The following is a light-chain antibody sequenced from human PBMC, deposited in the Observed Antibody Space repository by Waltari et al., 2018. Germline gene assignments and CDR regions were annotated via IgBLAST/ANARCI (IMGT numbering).Light chain of an antibody. Sequence: QPVLIQPPSASGTLGQRVTISCSGSSSNIGGNTVNWYQQFPGAAPKVFIYNNNQRPSGVPVRFSGSESGTSDSLAIRGLQSEDEAKYYCAAWDASVNAWLFGGGAKLTVL. CDR3: AAWDASVNAWL. CDR1: SSNIGGNT. J-gene: IGLJ3*02. V-gene: IGLV1-44*01. CDR2: NNN.